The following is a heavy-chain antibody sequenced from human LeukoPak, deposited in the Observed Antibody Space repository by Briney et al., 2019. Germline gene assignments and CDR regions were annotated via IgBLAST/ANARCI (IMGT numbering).Heavy chain of an antibody. J-gene: IGHJ4*02. CDR2: IQFHGASR. V-gene: IGHV3-30*02. D-gene: IGHD4-17*01. CDR3: AKGPIQDYGDFYFDY. Sequence: GGSLRLSFAASGFTFSSFGMHWVRQAPGKGLEWVAYIQFHGASRFYADSVKGRFTISRDNSKNTLYLQMNNLRPEDTAVYYCAKGPIQDYGDFYFDYWGQGALVTVSP. CDR1: GFTFSSFG.